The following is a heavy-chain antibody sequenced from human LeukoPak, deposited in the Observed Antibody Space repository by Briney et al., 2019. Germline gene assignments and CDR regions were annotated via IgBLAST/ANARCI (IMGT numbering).Heavy chain of an antibody. V-gene: IGHV3-74*01. CDR3: ARDEKTSPVVVVTAIDY. CDR1: GFTFSTYW. CDR2: INSDGSST. D-gene: IGHD2-15*01. Sequence: PGGSLRLSCAASGFTFSTYWMHWVRQAPGKGLVWVSRINSDGSSTSYADSVKGRFTVSRDNAKNSLYLQMNSLRAEDTAMYYCARDEKTSPVVVVTAIDYWGQGTLVTVSS. J-gene: IGHJ4*02.